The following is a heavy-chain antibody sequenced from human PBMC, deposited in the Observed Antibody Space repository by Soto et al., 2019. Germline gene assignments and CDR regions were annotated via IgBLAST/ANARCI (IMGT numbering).Heavy chain of an antibody. CDR2: ISGTTGNT. CDR1: GFSFSSYV. J-gene: IGHJ2*01. Sequence: EVQLLESGGGSVQPGGSLRVSCAGTGFSFSSYVMRWVRQAPGKGLEWVSSISGTTGNTFYADSVKGRFTISRDISRDTVYLQMNSLRVEDTAVYYCARGSGSSKYFELWGRGTLVTVSS. CDR3: ARGSGSSKYFEL. V-gene: IGHV3-23*01. D-gene: IGHD6-6*01.